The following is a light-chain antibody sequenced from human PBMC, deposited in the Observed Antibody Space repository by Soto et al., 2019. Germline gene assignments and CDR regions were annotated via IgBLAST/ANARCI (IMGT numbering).Light chain of an antibody. CDR2: SDN. CDR1: SSNIGSNT. V-gene: IGLV1-44*01. CDR3: AAWDDSLNGPV. Sequence: QSVLTQPPSAAGTPGQRVTLSCSGSSSNIGSNTVTWYQQLPETAPKLLIHSDNERPSGVPDRFSGAKSGTSAALVISGLQSDDEADFYCAAWDDSLNGPVFGGGTKLTVL. J-gene: IGLJ2*01.